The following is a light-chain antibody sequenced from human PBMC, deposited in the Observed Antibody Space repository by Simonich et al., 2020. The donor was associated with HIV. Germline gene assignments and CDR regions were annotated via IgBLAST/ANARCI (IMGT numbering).Light chain of an antibody. Sequence: SYELTQPPSVSGSPGQTARITCSGDALPKKYAYWYQQNSGQAPVLVIYEDSKRPSGIPDRCSGTKSGTSASLAISGLRSEDEADYYCAAWDDSLSGRVFGGETKLTVL. CDR3: AAWDDSLSGRV. CDR1: ALPKKY. V-gene: IGLV3-10*01. CDR2: EDS. J-gene: IGLJ3*02.